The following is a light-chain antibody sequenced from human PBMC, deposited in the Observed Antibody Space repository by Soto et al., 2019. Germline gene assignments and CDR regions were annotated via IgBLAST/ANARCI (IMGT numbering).Light chain of an antibody. CDR1: QSFSSY. CDR3: QQYGSSEII. J-gene: IGKJ5*01. Sequence: EIVLTQSPAPLSLSPGERATLSCRASQSFSSYLAWYQQKPGQAPRILIFGASGRATGIPDRFSGSGSGTDFTLTITRLEPEDFAVFYCQQYGSSEIIFGQGTRLEIK. CDR2: GAS. V-gene: IGKV3-20*01.